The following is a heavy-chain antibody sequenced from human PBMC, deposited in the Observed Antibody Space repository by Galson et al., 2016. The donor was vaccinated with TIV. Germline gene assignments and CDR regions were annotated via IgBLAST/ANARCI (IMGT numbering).Heavy chain of an antibody. CDR2: LSYNERDN. Sequence: SLTLSCAASGFSFRSYSMHWVRQPPGTGLEWVAVLSYNERDNYYADSVKVRFTISRDNSKNTLYLQMNTLRPEDTAMYYCARDGFDYWGQGTLVTVSS. V-gene: IGHV3-30*04. J-gene: IGHJ4*02. CDR1: GFSFRSYS. CDR3: ARDGFDY.